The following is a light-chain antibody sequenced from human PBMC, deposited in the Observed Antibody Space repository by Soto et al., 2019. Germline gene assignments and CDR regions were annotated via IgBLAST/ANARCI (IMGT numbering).Light chain of an antibody. J-gene: IGKJ1*01. CDR1: QSVYSS. Sequence: EIVLTQSPATLSLSPGERATLSCRASQSVYSSLAWYQQRPGQVPRLLIYDTSNRVTGVPARFSGSGSGTDFTLSISSLEPEDFAVYYCQQYGSSGTFGQGTKVDIK. CDR3: QQYGSSGT. CDR2: DTS. V-gene: IGKV3-11*01.